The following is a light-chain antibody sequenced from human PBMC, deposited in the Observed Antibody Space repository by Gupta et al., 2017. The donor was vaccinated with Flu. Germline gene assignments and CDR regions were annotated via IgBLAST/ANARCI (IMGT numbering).Light chain of an antibody. V-gene: IGKV3-20*01. J-gene: IGKJ2*01. CDR2: GAS. Sequence: EIVLTQSPGTLSLSPGERASLSCRASKTISSNYLAWYQQKPGQAPRLLIYGASSRATGIPDRFSGGGSGTDFTLTISRLEPEDFAVYYCQQYETSPKTFGQGTKLEIK. CDR3: QQYETSPKT. CDR1: KTISSNY.